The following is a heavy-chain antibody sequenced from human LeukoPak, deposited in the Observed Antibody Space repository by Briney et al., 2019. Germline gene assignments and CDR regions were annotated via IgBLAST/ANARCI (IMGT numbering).Heavy chain of an antibody. Sequence: NPGGSLRLSCAASGFTFSDYYMSWIRQAPGKGLEWVAYIGSSDSTIYYADSVKGRFTISRDNAKRSLYLQMNSLRVEDTAVYYCARELAMIVVVGTFDYWGQGTRVTVSS. V-gene: IGHV3-11*01. D-gene: IGHD3-22*01. CDR1: GFTFSDYY. J-gene: IGHJ4*02. CDR2: IGSSDSTI. CDR3: ARELAMIVVVGTFDY.